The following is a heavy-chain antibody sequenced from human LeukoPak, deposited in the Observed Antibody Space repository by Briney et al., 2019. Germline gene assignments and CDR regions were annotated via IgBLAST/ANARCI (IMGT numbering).Heavy chain of an antibody. Sequence: SETLSLTCTVSGGSISSYYWSWIRQPPGKGLEWIGYIYYSGSTNYNPSLKSRVTISVDTSKNQFPLKLSSVTAADTAVYYCARDSGYSSSDAFDIWGQGTMVTVSS. D-gene: IGHD6-13*01. V-gene: IGHV4-59*01. CDR2: IYYSGST. CDR3: ARDSGYSSSDAFDI. J-gene: IGHJ3*02. CDR1: GGSISSYY.